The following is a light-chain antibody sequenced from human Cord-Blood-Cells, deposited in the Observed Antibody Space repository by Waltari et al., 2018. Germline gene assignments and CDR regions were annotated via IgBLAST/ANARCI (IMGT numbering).Light chain of an antibody. CDR2: WAS. V-gene: IGKV4-1*01. Sequence: DIVMTQSPASLAVSLGERATIHCKSSQSVLYSSNNKNYLAWYQQKPGQPPKLLIYWASTRESGVPDRVSGSGSGTDFTLTISSLQAEDVAVYYCQQYYSTPYSFGQGTKLEIK. CDR1: QSVLYSSNNKNY. CDR3: QQYYSTPYS. J-gene: IGKJ2*03.